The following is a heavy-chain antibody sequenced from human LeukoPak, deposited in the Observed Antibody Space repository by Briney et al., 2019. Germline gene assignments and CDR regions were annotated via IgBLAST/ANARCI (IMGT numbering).Heavy chain of an antibody. CDR1: GYSINDGYY. CDR2: VYHSGTT. J-gene: IGHJ2*01. D-gene: IGHD2/OR15-2a*01. Sequence: PSETLSLTCAVSGYSINDGYYWGWIRQPPGKGLEWIGSVYHSGTTYYNPSLQSRVGISADMSRNQFSLRLNSMTAADTAVYYCVRDEAEFGNRQWYFDLWGRGTLVTVSS. CDR3: VRDEAEFGNRQWYFDL. V-gene: IGHV4-38-2*02.